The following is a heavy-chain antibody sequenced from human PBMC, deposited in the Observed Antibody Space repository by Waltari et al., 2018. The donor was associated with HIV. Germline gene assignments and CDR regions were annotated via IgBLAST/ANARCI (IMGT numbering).Heavy chain of an antibody. CDR2: TYASGIT. CDR1: AASIRSDSHH. Sequence: QLQLQESRPGLVKPPETLSLTCTVPAASIRSDSHHWAWIRQPPGRGLEWIGTTYASGITYYSRSIKVRVTISLDMSSNQFSLELTSVTAADAAVYYCAGGSFGSFDRWSQASLVTVSS. D-gene: IGHD3-16*01. J-gene: IGHJ5*02. CDR3: AGGSFGSFDR. V-gene: IGHV4-39*01.